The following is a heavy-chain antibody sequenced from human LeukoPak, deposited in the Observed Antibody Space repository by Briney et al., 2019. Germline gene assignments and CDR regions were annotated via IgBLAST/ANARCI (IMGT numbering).Heavy chain of an antibody. CDR1: GGSISRGSYY. V-gene: IGHV4-61*02. Sequence: SETLSLTCTVSGGSISRGSYYWSWIRQPAGKGLEWIGRIYTSGSTNYNPSLKSRVTVSVDTSKNQFSLKLSSVPAADTAVYYCARATFYYDSSGYSTTYYFDYWGQGTLVTVSS. CDR2: IYTSGST. D-gene: IGHD3-22*01. J-gene: IGHJ4*02. CDR3: ARATFYYDSSGYSTTYYFDY.